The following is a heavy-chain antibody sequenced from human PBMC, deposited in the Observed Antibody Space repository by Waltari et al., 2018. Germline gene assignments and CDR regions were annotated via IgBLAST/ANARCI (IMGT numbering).Heavy chain of an antibody. V-gene: IGHV4-31*03. CDR3: ARDGPLGDGAYYFDY. D-gene: IGHD3-16*01. CDR2: IYYSGST. Sequence: QVQLQESGPGLVKPSQTLSLTCTVSGGSISSGGYYWSWIRQHPGKGLEWIGYIYYSGSTYYTPSLKCRVTISVDTSKNLCSLKRSSVTAADTAVYYCARDGPLGDGAYYFDYWGQGTLVTVSS. J-gene: IGHJ4*02. CDR1: GGSISSGGYY.